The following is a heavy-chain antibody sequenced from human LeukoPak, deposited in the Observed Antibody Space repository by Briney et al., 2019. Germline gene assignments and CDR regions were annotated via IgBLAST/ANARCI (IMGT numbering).Heavy chain of an antibody. CDR2: ISGSGGST. CDR1: GFTFSSYA. V-gene: IGHV3-23*01. CDR3: AKDLSVWRQWPSRSFDY. D-gene: IGHD6-19*01. J-gene: IGHJ4*02. Sequence: TGGSLRLSCAASGFTFSSYAMSWVRQAPGKGLEWVSAISGSGGSTYYGDSVKGRFTISRDNSKNTLYLQMNSLRAEDTAVYYCAKDLSVWRQWPSRSFDYWGQGTLVTVSS.